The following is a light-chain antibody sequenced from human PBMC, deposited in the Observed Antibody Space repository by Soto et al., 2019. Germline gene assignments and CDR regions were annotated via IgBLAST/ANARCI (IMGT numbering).Light chain of an antibody. V-gene: IGKV3-15*01. Sequence: VVTHSPATLSVSPGERVTFSCRASQGIRNHLAWYQHRPGQAPRLLISYASAGATGIPARFSGSGSGTEFTLTISSLQSEDFALYYCQQYHSWPTFGQGTRLEI. J-gene: IGKJ5*01. CDR1: QGIRNH. CDR3: QQYHSWPT. CDR2: YAS.